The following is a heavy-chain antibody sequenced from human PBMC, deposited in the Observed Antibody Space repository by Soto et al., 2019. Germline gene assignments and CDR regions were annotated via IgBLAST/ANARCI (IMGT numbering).Heavy chain of an antibody. CDR1: GFTFSSYW. D-gene: IGHD1-7*01. V-gene: IGHV3-7*01. Sequence: GGSLRLSCAASGFTFSSYWMSWVRQAPGKGLEWVANIKQDGSEKYYVDSVKGRFTISRDNAKNSLYLQMNSLRAEDTAVYYCARVRAKISPIEYNWNLTGPRGFDPWGQGTLVTVSS. CDR2: IKQDGSEK. CDR3: ARVRAKISPIEYNWNLTGPRGFDP. J-gene: IGHJ5*02.